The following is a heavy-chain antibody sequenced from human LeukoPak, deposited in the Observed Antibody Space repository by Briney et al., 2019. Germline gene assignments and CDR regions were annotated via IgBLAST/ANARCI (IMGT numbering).Heavy chain of an antibody. Sequence: SETLSLTCAVYGGSFSGYYWSWIRQPPGKGLEWIGEINHSGSTNYNPSLKSRVTISVDTSKNQFSLKLSSVTAADTAVYYCATFKGGMDVWGQGTTVTVSS. CDR3: ATFKGGMDV. J-gene: IGHJ6*02. CDR1: GGSFSGYY. CDR2: INHSGST. V-gene: IGHV4-34*01.